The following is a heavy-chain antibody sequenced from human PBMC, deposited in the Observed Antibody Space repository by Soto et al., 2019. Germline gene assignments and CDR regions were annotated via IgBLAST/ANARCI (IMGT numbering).Heavy chain of an antibody. Sequence: PSETLSLTCTVSGGSISSGGYYWSWIRQHPGKGLEWIGYIYYSGSTYYNPSLKSRVTISVDTSKNQFSLKLSSVTAADTAVYYCARGPTSWLWPYWGQGTLVTVSS. D-gene: IGHD3-22*01. CDR2: IYYSGST. V-gene: IGHV4-31*03. CDR1: GGSISSGGYY. J-gene: IGHJ4*02. CDR3: ARGPTSWLWPY.